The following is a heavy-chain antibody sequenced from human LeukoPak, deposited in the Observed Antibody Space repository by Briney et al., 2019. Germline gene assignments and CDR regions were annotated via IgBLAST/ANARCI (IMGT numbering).Heavy chain of an antibody. J-gene: IGHJ5*02. V-gene: IGHV4-4*07. CDR2: IYTSGST. CDR3: ARGYCTNGVCGGGFDP. Sequence: PSETLSLTCTVSGGSISSYYWSWIRQPAGKGLEWIGRIYTSGSTNYNPSLKSRVTMSVDTSKSQFSLKLSSVTAADTAVYYCARGYCTNGVCGGGFDPWGQGTLVTVSS. D-gene: IGHD2-8*01. CDR1: GGSISSYY.